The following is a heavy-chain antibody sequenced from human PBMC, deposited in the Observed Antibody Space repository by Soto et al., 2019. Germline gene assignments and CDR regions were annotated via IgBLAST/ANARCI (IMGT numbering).Heavy chain of an antibody. CDR3: AKISDVDWLFW. CDR1: GLMFTDYA. V-gene: IGHV3-23*01. CDR2: ISSSGSSI. D-gene: IGHD3-9*01. J-gene: IGHJ4*02. Sequence: PGGSLRLSCAASGLMFTDYAMSWVRQAPGKGLEWVASISSSGSSIYYADSVKGRFTISRDNSKNTLYLQMNSLRPEDTAMYYCAKISDVDWLFWWGQGTLVTVPS.